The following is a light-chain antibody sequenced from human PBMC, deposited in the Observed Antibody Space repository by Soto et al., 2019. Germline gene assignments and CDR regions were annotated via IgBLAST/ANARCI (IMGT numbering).Light chain of an antibody. CDR1: SSDICTYNF. CDR2: DVT. Sequence: QSALTQPRSVSGSPGQSVTFSCIGTSSDICTYNFVSWYQQYPGKAPKLMIYDVTKRPSGVPHRFSGSKSGNTASLTISGLQAEDDADYYCCSYAGTYTLVFGGGTKLTV. V-gene: IGLV2-11*01. J-gene: IGLJ3*02. CDR3: CSYAGTYTLV.